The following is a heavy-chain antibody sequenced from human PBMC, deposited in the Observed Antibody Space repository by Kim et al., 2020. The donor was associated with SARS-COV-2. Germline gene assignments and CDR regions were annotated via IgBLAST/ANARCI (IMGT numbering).Heavy chain of an antibody. D-gene: IGHD3-22*01. CDR1: GFTFNKYA. Sequence: GGSLRLSCAASGFTFNKYAMTWVRQAPGKGLEWVSTISAASGGIYYADSVRGRFTVSRDNSRDTLFLDMSRLRAEDTAIYYCAKEEWDGRGYFTSPHGLWGQGTLVKVSS. CDR2: ISAASGGI. V-gene: IGHV3-23*01. J-gene: IGHJ1*01. CDR3: AKEEWDGRGYFTSPHGL.